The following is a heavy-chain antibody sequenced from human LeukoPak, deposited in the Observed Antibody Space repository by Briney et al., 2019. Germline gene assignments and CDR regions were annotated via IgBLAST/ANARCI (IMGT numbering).Heavy chain of an antibody. D-gene: IGHD3-22*01. CDR1: SASLTDFY. V-gene: IGHV4-34*01. CDR2: ITSSGGS. J-gene: IGHJ4*02. Sequence: SETLSLTCAVYSASLTDFYWTWIRQPPGKGLEWIGEITSSGGSNYNPSLESRVTMTVDMSKNQVSLELTSVTAADTALYYCATSRVGPQNSGYLGHWGQGTLVTVSS. CDR3: ATSRVGPQNSGYLGH.